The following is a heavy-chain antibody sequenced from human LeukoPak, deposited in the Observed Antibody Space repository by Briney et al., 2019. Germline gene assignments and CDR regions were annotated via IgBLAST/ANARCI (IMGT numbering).Heavy chain of an antibody. CDR3: ASGPIQLRYFDWVGSP. V-gene: IGHV1-46*01. CDR2: INPSGGST. Sequence: ASVKVSCKASGYTFTSYYMHWVRQAPGQGLEWMGIINPSGGSTSYAQKFQGRVTMTRDMSTSTVCMELSSLRSEDTAVYYCASGPIQLRYFDWVGSPWGQGTLVTVSS. D-gene: IGHD3-9*01. CDR1: GYTFTSYY. J-gene: IGHJ4*02.